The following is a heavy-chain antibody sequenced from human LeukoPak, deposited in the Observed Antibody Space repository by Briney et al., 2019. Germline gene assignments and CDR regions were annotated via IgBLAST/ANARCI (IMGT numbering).Heavy chain of an antibody. D-gene: IGHD1-26*01. J-gene: IGHJ4*02. CDR3: ARRDSGSYSSFDN. V-gene: IGHV4-4*09. Sequence: SETLSLTCTVSGDSISSYYWSWIRQPPGKGLEWIGYIYTSGYTNYNPSLRSRVTTSVDTSKNQFSLRLSSVTAADTAVYYCARRDSGSYSSFDNWGPGILVTVSS. CDR1: GDSISSYY. CDR2: IYTSGYT.